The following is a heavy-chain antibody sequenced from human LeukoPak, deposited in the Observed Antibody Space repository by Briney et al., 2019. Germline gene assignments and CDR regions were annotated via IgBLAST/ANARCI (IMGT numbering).Heavy chain of an antibody. CDR3: AKLPIMLALNRIEF. CDR1: GFSFRTYG. D-gene: IGHD2-8*01. V-gene: IGHV3-23*01. CDR2: ISGSSYTT. J-gene: IGHJ4*02. Sequence: GGSLRLSCATSGFSFRTYGMSWIRQAPGKGLEWVAGISGSSYTTHYAGSVKGRFTISRDNSKNTLFLQMDNLRVEDTAVYYCAKLPIMLALNRIEFWSQGSLVTVTS.